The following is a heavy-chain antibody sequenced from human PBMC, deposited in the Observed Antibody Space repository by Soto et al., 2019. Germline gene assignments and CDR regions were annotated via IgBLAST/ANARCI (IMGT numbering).Heavy chain of an antibody. V-gene: IGHV1-3*01. D-gene: IGHD2-2*01. J-gene: IGHJ5*02. Sequence: QVQLVQSGAEVKKPGASVKVSCKASGYTFTSYAMHWVRQAPGQRLEWMGWINAGNGNTKYSQKFQGRVTITRETSASTAYMELSSLRSEDTAVYYCARNAPIVVVPAAMPTAFDPWGQGTLVTVSS. CDR3: ARNAPIVVVPAAMPTAFDP. CDR2: INAGNGNT. CDR1: GYTFTSYA.